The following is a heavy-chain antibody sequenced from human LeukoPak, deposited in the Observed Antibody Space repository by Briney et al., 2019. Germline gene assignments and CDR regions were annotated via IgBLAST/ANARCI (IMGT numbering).Heavy chain of an antibody. V-gene: IGHV1-18*01. Sequence: ASVKVSCKASGYTFTSYGINWVRQAPGQGLEWMGWISAYNGNTNYAQKVQGRVTMTTDTSTSTAYMELRSLRSDDTAVYYCAKAHYSVAAAGMSDDWGPGTLVTVSS. D-gene: IGHD6-13*01. CDR2: ISAYNGNT. CDR1: GYTFTSYG. J-gene: IGHJ4*02. CDR3: AKAHYSVAAAGMSDD.